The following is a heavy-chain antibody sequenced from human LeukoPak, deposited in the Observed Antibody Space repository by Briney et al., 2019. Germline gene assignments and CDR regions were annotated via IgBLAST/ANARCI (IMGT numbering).Heavy chain of an antibody. CDR2: ISRDGANT. Sequence: GGSLRLSCAASGFTLRNYWMHWVRQAPGKGLVWVSRISRDGANTHYAGSVKGRFTISRDNAKNMVYLQMDSLSAEDTAVYYCVRLLDIDYWGQGTLVTVSS. D-gene: IGHD1-1*01. CDR3: VRLLDIDY. V-gene: IGHV3-74*01. CDR1: GFTLRNYW. J-gene: IGHJ4*02.